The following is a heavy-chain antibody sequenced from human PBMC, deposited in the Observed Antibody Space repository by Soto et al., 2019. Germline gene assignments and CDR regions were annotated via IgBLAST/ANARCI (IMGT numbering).Heavy chain of an antibody. Sequence: ASVKVSCKASGYTFTSYGISWVRQAPGQGLEWMGWISAYNGNTNYAQKLQGRVTMTTDTSTSTAYMELRSLRSDDTAVHYCARDPTRITIFGVVTSDAYYYYGMDVWGQGTTVTVSS. J-gene: IGHJ6*02. V-gene: IGHV1-18*01. D-gene: IGHD3-3*01. CDR2: ISAYNGNT. CDR3: ARDPTRITIFGVVTSDAYYYYGMDV. CDR1: GYTFTSYG.